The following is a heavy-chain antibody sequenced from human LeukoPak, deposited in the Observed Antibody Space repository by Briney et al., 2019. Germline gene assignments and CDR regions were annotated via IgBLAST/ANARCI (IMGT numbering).Heavy chain of an antibody. CDR3: AREGGMAAADSVP. J-gene: IGHJ5*02. CDR1: GFTFSIDS. Sequence: PGGALRLSCAASGFTFSIDSINWVRQAPGKGLEWVSSISSSSSYIYYADSVKGRFTIARDNAKNSLYLQINSLRAEDTSLYYCAREGGMAAADSVPWGQGTLVTVSS. V-gene: IGHV3-21*01. D-gene: IGHD6-13*01. CDR2: ISSSSSYI.